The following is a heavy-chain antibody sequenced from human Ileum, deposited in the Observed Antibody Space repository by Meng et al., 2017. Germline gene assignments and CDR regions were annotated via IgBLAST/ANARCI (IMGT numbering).Heavy chain of an antibody. D-gene: IGHD6-13*01. CDR3: AHSPVGPAVNHWFDP. J-gene: IGHJ5*02. CDR1: GFSLSTSGVS. V-gene: IGHV2-5*02. Sequence: QITLKESGPTLVKPTETLTLTCTFSGFSLSTSGVSVGWVRQPPGKALEWLALIWWDDNKRYSPSLKSRVTITKDTSKNQVVLTLTNMDPMDTGTYFCAHSPVGPAVNHWFDPWGQGSLVTVSS. CDR2: IWWDDNK.